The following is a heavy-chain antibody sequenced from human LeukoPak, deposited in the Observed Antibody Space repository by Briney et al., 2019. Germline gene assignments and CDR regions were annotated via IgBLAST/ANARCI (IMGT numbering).Heavy chain of an antibody. CDR3: ARKPPAAVAGFDY. D-gene: IGHD6-19*01. J-gene: IGHJ4*02. CDR2: IYYSGST. Sequence: SETLSLTCTVSGGSISSFYWSWIRQPPGKGLEWIGYIYYSGSTNFNPSLKSRVTISVDTPKNQFSLKLSSVTAADTAIYYCARKPPAAVAGFDYWGQGTLVTVSS. CDR1: GGSISSFY. V-gene: IGHV4-59*08.